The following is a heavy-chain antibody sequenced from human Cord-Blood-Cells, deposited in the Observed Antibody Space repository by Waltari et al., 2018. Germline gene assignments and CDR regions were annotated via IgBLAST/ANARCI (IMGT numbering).Heavy chain of an antibody. CDR2: ISSSGSTI. CDR3: ARVRLGGVFDY. D-gene: IGHD7-27*01. J-gene: IGHJ4*02. Sequence: EVQLVESGGGLVQPGGSLRLSCAASGFTFSSYEMNWVRQAPGKGLEWVSYISSSGSTIYYADSVKGRFTISRDNAKNSLYLQMNSLRAEDTAVYYCARVRLGGVFDYWGQGTLVTVSS. V-gene: IGHV3-48*03. CDR1: GFTFSSYE.